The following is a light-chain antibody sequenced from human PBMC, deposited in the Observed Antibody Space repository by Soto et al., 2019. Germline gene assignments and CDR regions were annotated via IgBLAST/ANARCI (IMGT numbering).Light chain of an antibody. CDR1: QSVSSSY. CDR2: GAL. V-gene: IGKV3-20*01. J-gene: IGKJ1*01. CDR3: QQYHSSVWT. Sequence: EIVLTLSPGALSLSPGERATLYCRASQSVSSSYLAWYQQKPGQAPSLLMYGALNRATGIPDRFSGSGSGTDFTLTISRLEPEDFAVYFCQQYHSSVWTFGQGTKVDIK.